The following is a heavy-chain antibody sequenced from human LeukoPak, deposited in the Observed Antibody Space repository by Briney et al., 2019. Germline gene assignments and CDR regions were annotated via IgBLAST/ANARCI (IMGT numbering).Heavy chain of an antibody. CDR3: TTTTPDPGTSFRINPY. CDR1: GFTFSNAW. CDR2: IKSKTDGGTT. D-gene: IGHD6-13*01. Sequence: GGSLRLSCAASGFTFSNAWMSWVRQAPGKGLEWVGRIKSKTDGGTTDYAAPVKGRFTIPRDDSKNTLYLQMNSLKTEDTAVYYCTTTTPDPGTSFRINPYWGQGTLVTVSS. J-gene: IGHJ4*02. V-gene: IGHV3-15*01.